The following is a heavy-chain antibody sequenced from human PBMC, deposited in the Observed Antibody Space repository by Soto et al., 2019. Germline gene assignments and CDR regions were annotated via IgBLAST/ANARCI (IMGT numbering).Heavy chain of an antibody. V-gene: IGHV3-23*01. D-gene: IGHD6-19*01. CDR3: ARDERSAVAGTDN. Sequence: EVQLLESGGGLVQPGGSLRLSCAASGFTFSNYAMTWVRQAAGKGLEWVSSISGPGGSTYYADSVQGRFTISRDNSKNTLFLQMNTLRAEDTALYYCARDERSAVAGTDNWGQGILVTVTS. CDR1: GFTFSNYA. J-gene: IGHJ4*02. CDR2: ISGPGGST.